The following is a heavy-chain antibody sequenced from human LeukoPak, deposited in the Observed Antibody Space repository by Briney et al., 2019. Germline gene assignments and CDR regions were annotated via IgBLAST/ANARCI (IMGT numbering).Heavy chain of an antibody. J-gene: IGHJ4*02. V-gene: IGHV3-30*02. CDR3: AKRKLRVAAAGSDSGAFDY. CDR2: IRYDGSNK. CDR1: GFTFSSYG. Sequence: GGSLRLSCAASGFTFSSYGMHWVRQAPGKGLEWVAFIRYDGSNKYYADSVKGRFTISRDNSKNTLYLQMNSLRAEDTAVYYCAKRKLRVAAAGSDSGAFDYWGQGTLVTVSS. D-gene: IGHD6-13*01.